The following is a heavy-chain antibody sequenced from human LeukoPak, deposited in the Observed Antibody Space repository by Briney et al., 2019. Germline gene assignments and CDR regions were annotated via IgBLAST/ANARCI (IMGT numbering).Heavy chain of an antibody. V-gene: IGHV1-69*13. CDR3: ARALYDSSGYYYLYYFDY. D-gene: IGHD3-22*01. CDR1: GGTFSSYA. Sequence: ASVKVSCKASGGTFSSYAISWVRQAPGQGLEWMGGIIPIFGTANYAQKFQSRVTITADESTSTAYMELSSLRSEDTAVYYCARALYDSSGYYYLYYFDYWGQGTLVTVSS. CDR2: IIPIFGTA. J-gene: IGHJ4*02.